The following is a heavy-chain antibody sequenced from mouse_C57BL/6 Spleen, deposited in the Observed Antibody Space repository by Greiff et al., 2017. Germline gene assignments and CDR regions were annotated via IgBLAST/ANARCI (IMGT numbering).Heavy chain of an antibody. CDR3: ARDGVGFSDY. CDR2: ISDGGSYT. CDR1: GFTFSSYA. V-gene: IGHV5-4*01. Sequence: DVQLQESGGGLVKPGGSLKLSCAASGFTFSSYAMSWVRQTPEKRLEWVATISDGGSYTYYPDNVKGRFTISRDNAKNNLYLQMSHLKSEATAMXYCARDGVGFSDYWGQGTTLTVSS. J-gene: IGHJ2*01. D-gene: IGHD1-1*02.